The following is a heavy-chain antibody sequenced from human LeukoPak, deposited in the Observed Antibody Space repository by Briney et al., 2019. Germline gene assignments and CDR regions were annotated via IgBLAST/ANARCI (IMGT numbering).Heavy chain of an antibody. CDR3: ARDRRGHYYDSSGFYPENWFDP. CDR2: INPNSGGT. CDR1: GYTFTGYY. V-gene: IGHV1-2*02. J-gene: IGHJ5*02. Sequence: ASVKVSCKASGYTFTGYYMHWVRQAPGQGLEWMGWINPNSGGTNYAQKFQGRVTMTRDTSISTAYMELSRLRSDDTAVYYCARDRRGHYYDSSGFYPENWFDPWGQGTLVTVSS. D-gene: IGHD3-22*01.